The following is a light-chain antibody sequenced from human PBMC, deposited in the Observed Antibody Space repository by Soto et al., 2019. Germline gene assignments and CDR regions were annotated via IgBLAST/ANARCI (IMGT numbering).Light chain of an antibody. CDR3: QQYYSFPLT. J-gene: IGKJ5*01. Sequence: VIWMTQSPSLRSASTVDRVTISFRMSQVISSYLAWYQQKPGKAPELLIYAASTLQSGVPSRFSGSGSGTDFTLTISCLQSEDFATYYCQQYYSFPLTFGGGTRLEI. CDR2: AAS. CDR1: QVISSY. V-gene: IGKV1D-8*01.